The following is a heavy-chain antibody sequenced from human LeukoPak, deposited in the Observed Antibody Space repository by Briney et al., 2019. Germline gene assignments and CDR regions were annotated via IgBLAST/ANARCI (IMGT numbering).Heavy chain of an antibody. D-gene: IGHD1-26*01. CDR3: ARTGGSFYYYYYMDV. J-gene: IGHJ6*03. Sequence: PSETLSLTCTVSGGSIISSSYYWGWIRQPPGTGLEWIGSIYYSGNTDYNPSLKSRVTISVETSKNQFSLKLSSVTAADTAVYYCARTGGSFYYYYYMDVWGKGTTVTVSS. CDR2: IYYSGNT. CDR1: GGSIISSSYY. V-gene: IGHV4-39*07.